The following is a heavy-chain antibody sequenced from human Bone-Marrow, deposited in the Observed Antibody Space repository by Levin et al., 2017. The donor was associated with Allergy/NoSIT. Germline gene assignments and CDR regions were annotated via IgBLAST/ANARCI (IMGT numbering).Heavy chain of an antibody. CDR3: ARERRSGIQFWLNYYYMDV. CDR2: IKQDGGEK. CDR1: GFTFTSYW. Sequence: GGSLRLSCAASGFTFTSYWMTWVRQAPGKGLEWVANIKQDGGEKNYVDSVKGRFTISRDNARNSLYLQMNSLRAEDTAVYYCARERRSGIQFWLNYYYMDVWGKGTTVTVSS. D-gene: IGHD5-18*01. V-gene: IGHV3-7*01. J-gene: IGHJ6*03.